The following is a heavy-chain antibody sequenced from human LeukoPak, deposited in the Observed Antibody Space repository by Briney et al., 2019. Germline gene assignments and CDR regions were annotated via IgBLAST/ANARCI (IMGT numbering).Heavy chain of an antibody. V-gene: IGHV3-21*01. CDR2: ISSSSSYI. D-gene: IGHD3-9*01. CDR3: ARGGWDILTGYHFDY. CDR1: GFTFSSYS. Sequence: PGGSLRLSCAASGFTFSSYSMNWVRQAPGKGLEWVSSISSSSSYIYYADSVKGRFTISRDNAKNSLYLQMNSLRAEDTAVYYCARGGWDILTGYHFDYWGQGTLVTVSS. J-gene: IGHJ4*02.